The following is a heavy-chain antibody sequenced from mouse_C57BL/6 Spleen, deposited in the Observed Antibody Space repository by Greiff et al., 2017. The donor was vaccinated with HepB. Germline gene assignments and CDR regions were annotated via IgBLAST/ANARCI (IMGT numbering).Heavy chain of an antibody. CDR3: ARSRAYYSLWFAY. J-gene: IGHJ3*01. V-gene: IGHV1-22*01. D-gene: IGHD2-12*01. CDR1: GYTFTDYN. CDR2: INPNNGGT. Sequence: EVQLQQSGPELVKPGASVKMSCKASGYTFTDYNMHWVKQSHGKSLEWIGYINPNNGGTSYNQKFKGKATLTVNKSSSTAYMELRSLTSEDSAVYYCARSRAYYSLWFAYWGQGTLVTVSA.